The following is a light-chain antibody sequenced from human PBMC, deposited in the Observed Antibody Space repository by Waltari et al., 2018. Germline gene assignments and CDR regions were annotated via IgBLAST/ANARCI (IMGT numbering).Light chain of an antibody. CDR1: NNDIGSYTL. CDR3: CSYAGTPRVV. J-gene: IGLJ2*01. CDR2: EVN. Sequence: QSALTQPASVSGSPGQSITTSCTGTNNDIGSYTLVPWYQQHPGKAPKVIIFEVNNRPSGVSNRFSGSKSGNTASLTVSGLHPEDEADYYCCSYAGTPRVVFGGGTKLTVL. V-gene: IGLV2-23*02.